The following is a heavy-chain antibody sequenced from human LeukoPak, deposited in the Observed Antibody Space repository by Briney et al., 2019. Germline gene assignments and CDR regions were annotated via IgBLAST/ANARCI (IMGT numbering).Heavy chain of an antibody. J-gene: IGHJ5*02. CDR3: ARSVCSGGSCYKEGNWFDP. D-gene: IGHD2-15*01. V-gene: IGHV4-59*01. CDR2: IYYSGST. Sequence: PSETLSLTCAVYGGSFSGYYWSWIRQPPGKGLEWIGYIYYSGSTNYNPSLKSRVTISVDTSKNQFSLKLSSVTAADTAVYYCARSVCSGGSCYKEGNWFDPWGQGTLVTVSS. CDR1: GGSFSGYY.